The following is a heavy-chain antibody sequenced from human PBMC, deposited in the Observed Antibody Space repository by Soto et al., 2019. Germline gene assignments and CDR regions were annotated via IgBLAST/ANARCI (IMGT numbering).Heavy chain of an antibody. J-gene: IGHJ4*01. Sequence: SETLSLTSTVAGDSVSSGRDYSSWIRQPPGKGLAWIAYISYTGSTNYNPYLKSRVTISVDTCSNQFSLRLTSVTAADTAGYDCARTRLLPEYDLLTVYYKFDSWGPGTLLTASS. CDR1: GDSVSSGRDY. D-gene: IGHD3-9*01. CDR2: ISYTGST. V-gene: IGHV4-61*01. CDR3: ARTRLLPEYDLLTVYYKFDS.